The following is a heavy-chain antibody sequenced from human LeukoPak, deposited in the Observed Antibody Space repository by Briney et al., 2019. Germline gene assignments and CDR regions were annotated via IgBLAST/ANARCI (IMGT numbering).Heavy chain of an antibody. D-gene: IGHD6-13*01. Sequence: PGGSLRLSCAASGFTFSSYGMHWVRQAPGKGLEWVAFIRYDGSNKYYADSVKGRFTISRDNSKNTLYLQVNSLRAEDTAVYYCAKDRSRIAAAGTPFDYWGQGTLVTVSS. CDR1: GFTFSSYG. V-gene: IGHV3-30*02. CDR3: AKDRSRIAAAGTPFDY. CDR2: IRYDGSNK. J-gene: IGHJ4*02.